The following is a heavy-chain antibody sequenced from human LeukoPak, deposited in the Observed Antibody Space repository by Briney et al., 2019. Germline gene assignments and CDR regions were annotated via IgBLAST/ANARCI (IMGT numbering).Heavy chain of an antibody. J-gene: IGHJ4*02. D-gene: IGHD3-16*02. CDR3: ARQIRYDYVWGSYRIDYFDH. Sequence: SETLSLTCTVSGGSISSNTHYWGWIRQPPGTGLEWLGSINYGGTTHYNPSLKSRVTISIDTSKNQFSLKLRSLTAADTAVYHCARQIRYDYVWGSYRIDYFDHWGQGTLVTVSS. CDR1: GGSISSNTHY. V-gene: IGHV4-39*01. CDR2: INYGGTT.